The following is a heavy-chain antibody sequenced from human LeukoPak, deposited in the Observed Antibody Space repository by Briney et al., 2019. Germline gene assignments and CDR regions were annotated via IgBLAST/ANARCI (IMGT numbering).Heavy chain of an antibody. V-gene: IGHV3-21*01. CDR3: ARGVYYGSGTFEYFDY. D-gene: IGHD3-10*01. CDR2: ISSSSSYI. CDR1: GFTFSNYA. J-gene: IGHJ4*02. Sequence: GGSLRLSCAASGFTFSNYAMTWVRQAPGKGLEWVSSISSSSSYIYYADSVKSRFTISRDNAKNSLYLQMNSLRAEDTAVYYCARGVYYGSGTFEYFDYWGQGTLVTVPS.